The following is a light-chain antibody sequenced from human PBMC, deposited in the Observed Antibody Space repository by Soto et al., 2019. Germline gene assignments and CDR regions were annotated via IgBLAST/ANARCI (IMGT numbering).Light chain of an antibody. V-gene: IGKV3-20*01. CDR1: QSVSSSY. J-gene: IGKJ1*01. CDR2: GAS. CDR3: QQYGSSFRT. Sequence: EIVLTQSPGTLSLSPGEGATLSCRASQSVSSSYLAWYQQKPGQAPRLLIYGASSRATGIPDRFSGSGSGTDFTLTISRLEPEDFAVYYCQQYGSSFRTFGQGTKVDIK.